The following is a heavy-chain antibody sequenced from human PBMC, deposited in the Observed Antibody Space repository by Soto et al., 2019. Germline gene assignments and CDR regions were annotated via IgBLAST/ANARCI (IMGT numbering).Heavy chain of an antibody. CDR1: GGSFSGYY. J-gene: IGHJ4*02. CDR2: INHSGST. Sequence: QVQLQQWGAGLLKPSETLSLTCAVYGGSFSGYYWSWIRQPPGKGLEWIGEINHSGSTNYNPSLKTRVTISVDTSKNQVSLKLSSVTAADTAVYYCARLRGRVVIRALDYWGQGTLVTVSS. CDR3: ARLRGRVVIRALDY. V-gene: IGHV4-34*01. D-gene: IGHD3-3*01.